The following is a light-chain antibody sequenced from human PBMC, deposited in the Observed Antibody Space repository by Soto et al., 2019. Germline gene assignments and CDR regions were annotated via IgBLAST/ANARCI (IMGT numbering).Light chain of an antibody. J-gene: IGLJ3*02. Sequence: QSVLTQSPSVSAAPGQTVSISCSGTSSNIENNYVSWYQVLPKTAPELLIYDNLKRPSGIPDRFSGSKSGTSATLVITGLQTGDEADYYCGTWESSRNWVFGGGTQLTVL. CDR1: SSNIENNY. CDR3: GTWESSRNWV. CDR2: DNL. V-gene: IGLV1-51*01.